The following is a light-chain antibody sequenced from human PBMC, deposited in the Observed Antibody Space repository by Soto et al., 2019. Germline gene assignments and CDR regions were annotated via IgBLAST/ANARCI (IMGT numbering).Light chain of an antibody. J-gene: IGKJ4*01. Sequence: EIVLTQSPGTLSLSPGERATLSCRASQSLSSSYLAWYQQKPDQAPRLLIYAASSRAPGIPDRFSGSGSGTDFTLTISRLEPEDFAVYYCQQYGRSPLTFGGGTKVEIK. CDR2: AAS. CDR3: QQYGRSPLT. V-gene: IGKV3-20*01. CDR1: QSLSSSY.